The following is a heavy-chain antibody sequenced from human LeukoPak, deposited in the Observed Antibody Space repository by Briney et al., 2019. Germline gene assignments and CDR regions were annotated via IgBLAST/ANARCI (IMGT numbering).Heavy chain of an antibody. V-gene: IGHV3-7*01. J-gene: IGHJ4*02. CDR1: GFTFRSYW. D-gene: IGHD5-24*01. Sequence: GGSLRLSCASSGFTFRSYWMTWVRQAPGKGLEWVANLKQDGSEKYYVDSVKGRLTISRDNAKSSLYLQMDSLRAEDTAVYYCARMMASIPRGVPDYWGQGTLVTVSS. CDR2: LKQDGSEK. CDR3: ARMMASIPRGVPDY.